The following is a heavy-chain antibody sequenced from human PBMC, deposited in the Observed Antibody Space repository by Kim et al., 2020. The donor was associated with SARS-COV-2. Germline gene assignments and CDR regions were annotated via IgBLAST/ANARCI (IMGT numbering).Heavy chain of an antibody. CDR2: ISGSGGST. V-gene: IGHV3-23*01. Sequence: GGSLRLSCAAYGFTFSSYAMSWVRQAPGKGLEWVSAISGSGGSTYYADSVKGRFTISRDNSKNTLYLQMNSLRAEDTAVYYCAKYLLWFGELRDYWGQGTLVTVSS. CDR3: AKYLLWFGELRDY. J-gene: IGHJ4*02. D-gene: IGHD3-10*01. CDR1: GFTFSSYA.